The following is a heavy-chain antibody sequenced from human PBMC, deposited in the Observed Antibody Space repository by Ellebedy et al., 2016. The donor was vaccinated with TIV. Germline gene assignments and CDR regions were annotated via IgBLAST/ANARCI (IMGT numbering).Heavy chain of an antibody. J-gene: IGHJ6*02. D-gene: IGHD4-17*01. CDR3: ARERLDGDDGFYFYYGIDV. CDR2: ISYDGSKE. V-gene: IGHV3-30*04. CDR1: GFVFRSYA. Sequence: PGGSLRLSCATSGFVFRSYAMHWVRQAPGKGLEWVAVISYDGSKEYFADSVKGRFTISRDNSKDTVYLQMYSLRVEDTALYYCARERLDGDDGFYFYYGIDVWGQGTTVTVSS.